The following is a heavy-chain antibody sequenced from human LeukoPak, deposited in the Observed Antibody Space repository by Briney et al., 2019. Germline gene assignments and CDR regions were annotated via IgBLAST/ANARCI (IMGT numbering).Heavy chain of an antibody. CDR1: GYTLTELS. CDR2: FDPEDGET. V-gene: IGHV1-24*01. Sequence: ASVKVSCKVSGYTLTELSMHWVRQAPGKGLEWMGGFDPEDGETIYAQKFQGRVTMTEETSTDTAYMELSSLRSEDTAVYYCATATVLRFLEWLFDYWGQGTLVTVSS. D-gene: IGHD3-3*01. CDR3: ATATVLRFLEWLFDY. J-gene: IGHJ4*02.